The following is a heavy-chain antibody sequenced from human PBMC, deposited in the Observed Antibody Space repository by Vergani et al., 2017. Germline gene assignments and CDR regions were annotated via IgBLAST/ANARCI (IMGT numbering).Heavy chain of an antibody. CDR2: IYTSGSP. J-gene: IGHJ6*03. Sequence: QVQLQESGPGLVKPSQTLSLTCTVSGGSISSGSYYWSWIRQPAGKGLEWIGRIYTSGSPNYNPSLKSRVTISVDTSKNQFSLKLSSVTAADTAVYYCARDAGDEYCSSTSCDAYYMDVWGKGTTVTVSS. D-gene: IGHD2-2*01. CDR3: ARDAGDEYCSSTSCDAYYMDV. V-gene: IGHV4-61*02. CDR1: GGSISSGSYY.